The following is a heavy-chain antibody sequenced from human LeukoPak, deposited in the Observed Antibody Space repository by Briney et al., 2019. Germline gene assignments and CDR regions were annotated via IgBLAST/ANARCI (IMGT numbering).Heavy chain of an antibody. CDR1: GFTFSSYE. J-gene: IGHJ4*02. CDR3: ARDRTSVITYYFDY. V-gene: IGHV3-48*03. Sequence: GGSLRLSCAASGFTFSSYEMNWVRQAPGKGLEWDSYISSSGSTIYYADSVKGRFTTSRDNAKNSLYLQMNSLRAEDTAVYYCARDRTSVITYYFDYWGQGTLVTVSS. D-gene: IGHD3-16*01. CDR2: ISSSGSTI.